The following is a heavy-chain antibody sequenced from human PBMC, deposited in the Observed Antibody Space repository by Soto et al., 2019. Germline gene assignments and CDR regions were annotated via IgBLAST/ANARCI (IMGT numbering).Heavy chain of an antibody. V-gene: IGHV3-48*02. J-gene: IGHJ6*02. CDR1: RFTFSTYS. CDR2: ISASTRTI. CDR3: ARGVGYYGSGSYYLDV. D-gene: IGHD3-10*01. Sequence: EVQLVESGGGLVQPGGSLRLSCAASRFTFSTYSMNWVRQAPGKGLEWVSYISASTRTIYYADSVKGRFTISSDNAKNSLYLQMNSLRDEDTAVFYCARGVGYYGSGSYYLDVWGQGTTVAVSS.